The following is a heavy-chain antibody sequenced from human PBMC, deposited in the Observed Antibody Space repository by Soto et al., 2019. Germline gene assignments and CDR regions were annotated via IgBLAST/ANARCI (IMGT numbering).Heavy chain of an antibody. V-gene: IGHV1-8*01. Sequence: QVQLVQSVAEVKKPGASVQVSCKASGYTCTSYDINWVRQATGQGLEWMGWMNPNSGNTGYAQKFQGRVTMTRNTSISTDYMELSSLRSEDTAVYYCVGGAKFVDYWGQGTLVTVSS. CDR1: GYTCTSYD. J-gene: IGHJ4*02. CDR3: VGGAKFVDY. D-gene: IGHD1-26*01. CDR2: MNPNSGNT.